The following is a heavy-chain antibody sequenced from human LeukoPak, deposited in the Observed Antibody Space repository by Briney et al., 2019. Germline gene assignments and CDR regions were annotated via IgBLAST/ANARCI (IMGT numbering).Heavy chain of an antibody. Sequence: SGXSXXXYWIGWVRQMPGKXLEWMGIIYPGDSDTRYSPSFQGQVTISADKSISTAYLQWSSLKAADIAMYYCARRGYDGNYFDYWGQGTLVTVSS. D-gene: IGHD5-12*01. CDR2: IYPGDSDT. CDR1: GXSXXXYW. V-gene: IGHV5-51*01. J-gene: IGHJ4*02. CDR3: ARRGYDGNYFDY.